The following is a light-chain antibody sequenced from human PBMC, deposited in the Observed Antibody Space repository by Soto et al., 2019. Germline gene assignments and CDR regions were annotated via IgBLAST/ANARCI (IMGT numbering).Light chain of an antibody. J-gene: IGLJ2*01. CDR2: DVS. CDR1: SSDVGGYNY. V-gene: IGLV2-14*01. Sequence: QSALTQPASVSGSPGQSITISCTGTSSDVGGYNYVSWYQQHPGKAPKLMIFDVSYRPSGVSNRFSGSKSGNTASLTISGLQAEDEADYYCSSYTSSSTLVVFGGGTKRTVL. CDR3: SSYTSSSTLVV.